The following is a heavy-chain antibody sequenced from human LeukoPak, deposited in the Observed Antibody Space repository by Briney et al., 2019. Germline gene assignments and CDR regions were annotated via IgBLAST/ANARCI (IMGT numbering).Heavy chain of an antibody. J-gene: IGHJ3*02. CDR1: GFTVSSNY. D-gene: IGHD1-14*01. CDR2: IYSGGST. CDR3: ASLDNPDAFDI. Sequence: GGSLRLSGAAPGFTVSSNYMSWVRQAPGKGLEWVSVIYSGGSTYYADSVKGRFTISRDNSKNTLYLRMNSLRAEDTAVYYCASLDNPDAFDIWGQGTMVTVSS. V-gene: IGHV3-53*01.